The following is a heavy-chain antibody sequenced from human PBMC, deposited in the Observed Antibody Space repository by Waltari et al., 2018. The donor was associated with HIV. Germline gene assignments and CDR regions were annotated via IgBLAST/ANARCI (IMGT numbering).Heavy chain of an antibody. D-gene: IGHD3-16*01. J-gene: IGHJ4*02. Sequence: EVQLVESVGGLVQPGGLLRVSGAASGFTFSASAIHWGRQASGKGVEWVGRIRSRGNRYATAYGASVKGRFTVSRDDSKNTAYLQMNNLKTEDTAVYYCTRALAYWGQGTLVTVSP. V-gene: IGHV3-73*02. CDR2: IRSRGNRYAT. CDR1: GFTFSASA. CDR3: TRALAY.